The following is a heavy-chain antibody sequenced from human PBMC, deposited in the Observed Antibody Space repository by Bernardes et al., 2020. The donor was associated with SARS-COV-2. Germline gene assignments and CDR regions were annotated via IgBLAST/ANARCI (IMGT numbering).Heavy chain of an antibody. CDR3: ARAMAGKNYFDS. J-gene: IGHJ4*02. D-gene: IGHD6-19*01. V-gene: IGHV3-11*01. Sequence: GSLRLSCAASGITFSDYYMSWIRQAPGKGLEWVSYISASGTTMYYADSVKGRFTISRDNAKNSLFLQMNSLRAEDTAVYYCARAMAGKNYFDSWGQGTLVTVSS. CDR2: ISASGTTM. CDR1: GITFSDYY.